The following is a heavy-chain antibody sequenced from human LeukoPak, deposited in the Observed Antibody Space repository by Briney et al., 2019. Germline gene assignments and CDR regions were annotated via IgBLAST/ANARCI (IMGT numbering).Heavy chain of an antibody. D-gene: IGHD3-10*01. CDR1: GFTFSSYE. J-gene: IGHJ4*02. Sequence: GGSLRLSCAASGFTFSSYEMNWVRQAPGKGLEWVSYISSSGSTIYYADSVKGRFTISRDNAKNSLYLQMNSLRAEDTAVYYCASHGWNLYYFDYWGQGTLVTVSS. CDR2: ISSSGSTI. V-gene: IGHV3-48*03. CDR3: ASHGWNLYYFDY.